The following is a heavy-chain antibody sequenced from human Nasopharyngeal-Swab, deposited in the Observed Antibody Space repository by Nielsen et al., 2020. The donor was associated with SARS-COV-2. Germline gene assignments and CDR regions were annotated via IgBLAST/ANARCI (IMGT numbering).Heavy chain of an antibody. V-gene: IGHV4-39*01. CDR3: ARLEAPEYDSSGFFRD. CDR2: IYYSGST. J-gene: IGHJ4*02. Sequence: SETLSLTCTVSGGSISSSSYYWGWIRQPPGKGLEWIGSIYYSGSTYYNPSLKSRVTISVDTSKNQFSLKLSSVTAADTAVYYCARLEAPEYDSSGFFRDWGQGTLVTVSS. CDR1: GGSISSSSYY. D-gene: IGHD3-22*01.